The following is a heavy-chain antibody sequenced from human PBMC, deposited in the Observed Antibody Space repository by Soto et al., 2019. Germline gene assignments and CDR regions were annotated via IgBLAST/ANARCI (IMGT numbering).Heavy chain of an antibody. Sequence: QVQLVQSGAEVKKPGASVKVSCKASGYTFTTHGISWVRHAPGQGLEWMGWVAGDNGHRNHAQSPQGRVTMTTDTATNTAYLEPRSVRSDDTAVYYCARGLGYCSSGPCYREGFDPWGQGTLVTVSS. D-gene: IGHD2-2*01. CDR3: ARGLGYCSSGPCYREGFDP. CDR2: VAGDNGHR. V-gene: IGHV1-18*01. J-gene: IGHJ5*02. CDR1: GYTFTTHG.